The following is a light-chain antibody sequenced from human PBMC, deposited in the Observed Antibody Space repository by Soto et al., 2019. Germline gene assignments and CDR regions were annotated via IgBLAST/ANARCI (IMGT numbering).Light chain of an antibody. CDR1: QSINTW. CDR3: HQYSSYSLT. Sequence: DIHMTQSPSTLSASVGDRVTITCRASQSINTWLAGYQQKPGEAPRLLIYEGSTLESGVPSRFSGSGSGTEFTLTISCLQPDDFATFYCHQYSSYSLTFGHGTKVEVK. V-gene: IGKV1-5*03. J-gene: IGKJ1*01. CDR2: EGS.